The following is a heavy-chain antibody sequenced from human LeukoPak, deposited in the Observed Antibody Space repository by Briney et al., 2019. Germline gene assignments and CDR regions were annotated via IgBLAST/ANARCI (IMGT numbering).Heavy chain of an antibody. Sequence: PGGSLRLSCEASGFTFSSYWMSWVRQAPGKGLEWVANINRDGSEKHYVDSVKGRFTISRDNAKNTLYLQMNSLRAEDTAVYYCAREVGDTANDAFDIWGQGTMVTVSS. D-gene: IGHD5-18*01. CDR3: AREVGDTANDAFDI. V-gene: IGHV3-7*01. CDR2: INRDGSEK. J-gene: IGHJ3*02. CDR1: GFTFSSYW.